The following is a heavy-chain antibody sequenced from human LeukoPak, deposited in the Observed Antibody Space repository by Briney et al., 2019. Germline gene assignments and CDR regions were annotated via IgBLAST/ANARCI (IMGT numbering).Heavy chain of an antibody. CDR3: ARDRYYYGSGSYPLDY. Sequence: SETLSLTCTVSGGSISSYYWSWIRQPAGKGLEWIGRIYTSGSTNYNPSLKSRVTMSVDTSKNQFSLKLSSVTAADTAVYYCARDRYYYGSGSYPLDYWGQGTLVTVSS. J-gene: IGHJ4*02. CDR2: IYTSGST. V-gene: IGHV4-4*07. D-gene: IGHD3-10*01. CDR1: GGSISSYY.